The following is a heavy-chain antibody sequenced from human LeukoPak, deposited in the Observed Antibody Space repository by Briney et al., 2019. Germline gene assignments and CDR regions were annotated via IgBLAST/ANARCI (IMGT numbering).Heavy chain of an antibody. CDR2: ISGYNGNT. V-gene: IGHV1-18*01. CDR3: ARRVAVARRDAFDI. J-gene: IGHJ3*02. D-gene: IGHD6-19*01. CDR1: GYTFINYG. Sequence: ASVKVSCKASGYTFINYGINWVRQAPGQGLEWMGWISGYNGNTKYAQKVQGRVTMTTDTSTSTAYMELRSLRSDDTAVYYCARRVAVARRDAFDIWGQGTMVTVSS.